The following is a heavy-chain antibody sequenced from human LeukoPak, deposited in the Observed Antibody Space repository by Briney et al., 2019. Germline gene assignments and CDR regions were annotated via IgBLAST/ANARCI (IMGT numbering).Heavy chain of an antibody. Sequence: PGGSLRLSCAASGFTFSSYGMHWVRQAPGKGLEWVAVIWYDGSNKYYADSVKGRFTISRDNSKNTLYLQMNSLRAEDTAVYYCAREARWLDTYYFDYWGQGTLVTVSS. J-gene: IGHJ4*02. CDR3: AREARWLDTYYFDY. V-gene: IGHV3-33*08. D-gene: IGHD5-18*01. CDR1: GFTFSSYG. CDR2: IWYDGSNK.